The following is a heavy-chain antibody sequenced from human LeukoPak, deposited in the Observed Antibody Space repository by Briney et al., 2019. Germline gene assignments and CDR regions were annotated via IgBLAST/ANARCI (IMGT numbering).Heavy chain of an antibody. CDR3: ARHDSFIPY. CDR2: ISDSGGST. J-gene: IGHJ4*02. Sequence: GGSLRLSCAASGFTFGISAMYWVRQAPGKGLEWVSGISDSGGSTYYADSVKGRCTISRDNSKNTVSLQMNNLRAEDTAVYFCARHDSFIPYWGQGTLVTVTS. V-gene: IGHV3-23*01. D-gene: IGHD3-16*02. CDR1: GFTFGISA.